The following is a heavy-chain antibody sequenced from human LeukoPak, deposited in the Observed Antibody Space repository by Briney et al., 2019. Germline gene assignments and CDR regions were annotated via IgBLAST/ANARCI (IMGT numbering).Heavy chain of an antibody. Sequence: GGSLRLSCAASGFSFSDYYMSWIRQAPGKGLEWVSYIDNSGSTIYYADSLRGRFTISRDNAKNSLYLQMNSLRAEDTAVYYCARDWGYYYYYGMDVWGQGTTVTVSS. CDR1: GFSFSDYY. D-gene: IGHD3-16*01. CDR2: IDNSGSTI. J-gene: IGHJ6*02. V-gene: IGHV3-11*04. CDR3: ARDWGYYYYYGMDV.